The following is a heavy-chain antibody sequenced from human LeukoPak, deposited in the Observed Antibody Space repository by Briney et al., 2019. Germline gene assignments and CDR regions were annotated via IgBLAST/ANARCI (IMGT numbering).Heavy chain of an antibody. CDR1: GGSISSTTYY. CDR2: IYYIGST. V-gene: IGHV4-39*07. D-gene: IGHD1-14*01. Sequence: SETLSLTCTVSGGSISSTTYYWGWIRQPPGKGLEWIGNIYYIGSTYYNPSLKSRVTISVDTSKNQFSLKLSSVTAADTAVYYCTRDHGSTKVWGQGTLVTVSS. CDR3: TRDHGSTKV. J-gene: IGHJ4*02.